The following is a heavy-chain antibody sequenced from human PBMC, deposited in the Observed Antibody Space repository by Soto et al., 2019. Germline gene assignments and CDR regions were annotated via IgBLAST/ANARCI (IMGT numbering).Heavy chain of an antibody. CDR1: GFPFSYFY. CDR3: ARTTWELGVRFDY. J-gene: IGHJ4*02. D-gene: IGHD1-26*01. Sequence: GGSLRLSCAASGFPFSYFYMTWIRRAPGRGLECLSYISGRGGTIYYADSVKGRSTISRDNAKNSLDLQMDGLRADDTGVYYCARTTWELGVRFDYWGQGALVTVSS. V-gene: IGHV3-11*01. CDR2: ISGRGGTI.